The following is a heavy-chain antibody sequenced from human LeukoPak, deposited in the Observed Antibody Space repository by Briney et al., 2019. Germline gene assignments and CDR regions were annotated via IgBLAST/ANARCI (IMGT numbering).Heavy chain of an antibody. CDR2: INHSGST. V-gene: IGHV4-39*07. J-gene: IGHJ5*02. CDR3: ARGMGSSSWYNWFDP. CDR1: GGSISSISYY. Sequence: SETVSLTCTVSGGSISSISYYWGWIRQPPGKGLEWIGEINHSGSTNYNPSLKSRVTISVDTSKNQFSLKLSSVTAADTAVYYCARGMGSSSWYNWFDPWGQGTLVTVSS. D-gene: IGHD6-13*01.